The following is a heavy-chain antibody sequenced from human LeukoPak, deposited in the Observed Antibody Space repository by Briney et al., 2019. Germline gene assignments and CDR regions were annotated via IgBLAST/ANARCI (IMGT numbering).Heavy chain of an antibody. J-gene: IGHJ5*01. V-gene: IGHV3-21*01. CDR1: GFTFSHYY. CDR2: ISSTSAYI. CDR3: ARVAVAGPTGWFDS. D-gene: IGHD6-19*01. Sequence: PGGSLRLSCAASGFTFSHYYMSWVRQAPGKGLEWVSSISSTSAYIYYAESVKGRFSISRDNVDNVVHLQMSSLTNEDTAVYYCARVAVAGPTGWFDSWGQGTLVTVSS.